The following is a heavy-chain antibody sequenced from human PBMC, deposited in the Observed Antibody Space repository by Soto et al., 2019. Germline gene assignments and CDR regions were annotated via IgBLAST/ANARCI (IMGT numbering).Heavy chain of an antibody. CDR3: ARELPSIYEILTGHFDH. CDR1: GGSMSNYY. J-gene: IGHJ4*02. CDR2: IYTTGRT. Sequence: QVQLQESGPGLVKPPETLSLTCTVSGGSMSNYYWSWIRQPAGKGLEWIGRIYTTGRTHYNPSLKRPVTLSIDMSKTQFSLKLNSVTAADTAVYYCARELPSIYEILTGHFDHLGQGTLVTVSS. D-gene: IGHD3-9*01. V-gene: IGHV4-4*07.